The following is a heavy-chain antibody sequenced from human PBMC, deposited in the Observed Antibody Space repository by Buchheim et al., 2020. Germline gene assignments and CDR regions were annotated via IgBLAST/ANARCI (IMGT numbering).Heavy chain of an antibody. CDR2: LYYTGSP. CDR1: GGSFSGHY. Sequence: QVQLQESGPRLVKPSETLSLTCTVSGGSFSGHYWTWIRQSPGKGLEWLGHLYYTGSPNYNPSLSGRVAISLDKSNNQFSLKLNSVTAVDTAVYYCARGTYDILTGYSHLRYYYGMDVWGQGTT. CDR3: ARGTYDILTGYSHLRYYYGMDV. J-gene: IGHJ6*02. V-gene: IGHV4-59*11. D-gene: IGHD3-9*01.